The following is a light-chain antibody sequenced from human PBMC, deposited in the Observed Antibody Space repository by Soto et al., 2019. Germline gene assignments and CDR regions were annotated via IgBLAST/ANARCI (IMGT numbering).Light chain of an antibody. J-gene: IGKJ2*01. CDR1: QSVRSY. CDR2: GAS. CDR3: QQYGSSPGT. V-gene: IGKV3-20*01. Sequence: EIVLTQSPGTLSLSPGERATLSCRASQSVRSYLAWYQQKPGQAPRLLIYGASSRATGIPDRISGSGSGTDFTLTISRLEPEDFAVYYCQQYGSSPGTFGQGTKVEIK.